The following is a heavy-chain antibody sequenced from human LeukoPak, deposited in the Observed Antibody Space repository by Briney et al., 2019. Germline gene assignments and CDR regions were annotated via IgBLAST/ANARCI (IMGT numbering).Heavy chain of an antibody. D-gene: IGHD6-19*01. V-gene: IGHV1-69*13. J-gene: IGHJ4*02. CDR1: GGTFSSYA. CDR3: ARPCIQLESPAVAGTLDY. Sequence: SVKVSCKASGGTFSSYAISWVRQVPGQGLEWMGGIIPIFGTANYAQKFQGRVTITADESTSTAYMELSSLRSEDTAVYYCARPCIQLESPAVAGTLDYWGQGALVTVSS. CDR2: IIPIFGTA.